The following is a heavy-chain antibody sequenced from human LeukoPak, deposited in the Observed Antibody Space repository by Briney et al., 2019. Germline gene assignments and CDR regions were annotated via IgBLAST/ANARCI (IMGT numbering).Heavy chain of an antibody. CDR2: ISYDGSNK. J-gene: IGHJ6*02. CDR3: ARGPYYDILTGSPLYYGMDV. V-gene: IGHV3-30*03. Sequence: PGGSLRLSCAASGFTFSSYGMHWVRQAPGKGLEWVAVISYDGSNKYYADSVKGPFTISRDNSKNTLYLQMNSLRAEDTAVYYCARGPYYDILTGSPLYYGMDVWGQGTTVTVSS. D-gene: IGHD3-9*01. CDR1: GFTFSSYG.